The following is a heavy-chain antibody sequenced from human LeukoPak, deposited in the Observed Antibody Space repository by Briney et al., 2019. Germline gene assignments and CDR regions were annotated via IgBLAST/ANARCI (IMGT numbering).Heavy chain of an antibody. CDR2: ISNSGSTI. CDR1: GFTFSDYY. J-gene: IGHJ5*02. D-gene: IGHD1-26*01. Sequence: GGSLRLSCAASGFTFSDYYMSWIRPAPGEGLEWISYISNSGSTIYYADSVKGRFTISRDNATNSLYLQMNRLRAEDTAVYYCARAPKFRRVGVSKGPFDPWGQGTLVTVSS. V-gene: IGHV3-11*01. CDR3: ARAPKFRRVGVSKGPFDP.